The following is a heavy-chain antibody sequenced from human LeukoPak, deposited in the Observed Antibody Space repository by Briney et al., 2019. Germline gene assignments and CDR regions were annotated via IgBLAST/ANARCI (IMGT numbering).Heavy chain of an antibody. J-gene: IGHJ6*03. CDR1: GFTFSSYS. D-gene: IGHD2/OR15-2a*01. V-gene: IGHV3-48*01. CDR3: ARSGTTSYYYYYMDV. CDR2: ISSSSSTI. Sequence: GGSLRLSCAASGFTFSSYSMNWVRQAPGKGLEWVSYISSSSSTIYYADSVKGRFTISRDNAKNSLYLQMNSLRAEDTAVCYCARSGTTSYYYYYMDVWGKGTTVTVSS.